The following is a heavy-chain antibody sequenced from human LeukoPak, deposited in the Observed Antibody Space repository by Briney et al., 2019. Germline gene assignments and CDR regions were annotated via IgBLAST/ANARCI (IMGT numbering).Heavy chain of an antibody. Sequence: SQTLSLTCTASGDTISSGSYNWGWLRPPAGMRLEWIGRIYTSGITNYNPSLKSRVTISVDTSKNQFSLKLSSVTAADTAFYYCASEGVVRYLFDYWGQGTLVTVSS. CDR3: ASEGVVRYLFDY. CDR2: IYTSGIT. D-gene: IGHD3-3*01. CDR1: GDTISSGSYN. J-gene: IGHJ4*02. V-gene: IGHV4-61*02.